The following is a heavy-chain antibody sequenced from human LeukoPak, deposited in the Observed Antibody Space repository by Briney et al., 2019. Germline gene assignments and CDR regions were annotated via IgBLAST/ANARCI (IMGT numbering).Heavy chain of an antibody. CDR2: ISVSGGST. CDR1: GFTFSNYA. CDR3: ANPADSSSWYYFDY. Sequence: GGSLRLSCTASGFTFSNYAMSWVRQAPGKGPEWVSAISVSGGSTYYADSVKGRFTISRDNSKNTLYLQMNSLRAEDTAVYYCANPADSSSWYYFDYWGQGTLVTVSS. J-gene: IGHJ4*02. D-gene: IGHD6-13*01. V-gene: IGHV3-23*01.